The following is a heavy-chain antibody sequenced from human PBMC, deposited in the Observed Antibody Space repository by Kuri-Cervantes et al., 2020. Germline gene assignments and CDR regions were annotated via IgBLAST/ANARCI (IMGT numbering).Heavy chain of an antibody. CDR1: GFTVSSNY. CDR2: IYSGGST. Sequence: GGSLRLSCAASGFTVSSNYMSWVRQAPGKGLEWVSVIYSGGSTYYADSVKGRFTTSRDNSKNTLYLQMNSLRAEDTAVYYCARDGRGWTSSWYLDYYYYGTDVWGQGTTVTVSS. D-gene: IGHD6-13*01. CDR3: ARDGRGWTSSWYLDYYYYGTDV. V-gene: IGHV3-66*01. J-gene: IGHJ6*02.